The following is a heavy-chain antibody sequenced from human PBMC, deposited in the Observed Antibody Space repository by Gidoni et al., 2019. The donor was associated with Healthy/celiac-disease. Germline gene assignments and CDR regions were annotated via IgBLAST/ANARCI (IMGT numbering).Heavy chain of an antibody. J-gene: IGHJ6*02. CDR3: ARALSGATENNYDFWSGWGAVYYYGMDV. Sequence: QVQLVQSGAEVKKPGASVKVSCKASGYTFTSYDINWVQQATGQGLEWMGWMNPTSGNTGYAQKFQGRVTMTRNTSISTAYMELSSLRSEDTAVYHCARALSGATENNYDFWSGWGAVYYYGMDVWGQGTTVTVSS. V-gene: IGHV1-8*01. CDR1: GYTFTSYD. D-gene: IGHD3-3*01. CDR2: MNPTSGNT.